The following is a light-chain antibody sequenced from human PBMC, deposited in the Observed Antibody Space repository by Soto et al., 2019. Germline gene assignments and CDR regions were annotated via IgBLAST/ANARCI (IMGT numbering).Light chain of an antibody. CDR3: QQRSFWPYT. CDR1: QIISNY. CDR2: DAS. J-gene: IGKJ2*01. Sequence: EIVLTQSPATLSLSPGERATLSCRASQIISNYLAWYQQKPGQAPRLLIYDASNRATGIPARFSGSGSGTDYTLTISSLEPEYFAVYYCQQRSFWPYTFGQGTRLEI. V-gene: IGKV3-11*01.